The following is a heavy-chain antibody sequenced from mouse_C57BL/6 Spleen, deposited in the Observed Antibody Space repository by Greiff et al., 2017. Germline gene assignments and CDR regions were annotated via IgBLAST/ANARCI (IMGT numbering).Heavy chain of an antibody. CDR2: ISYDGSN. J-gene: IGHJ3*01. CDR1: GYSITSGYY. D-gene: IGHD4-1*01. V-gene: IGHV3-6*01. CDR3: ARGKDWDEGAWVAY. Sequence: EVKLMESGPGLVKPSQSLSLTCSVTGYSITSGYYWNWIRQFPGNKLEWMGYISYDGSNNYNPSLKNRISITRDTSKNQFFLKLNSVTTEDTATYYCARGKDWDEGAWVAYWGQGTLVTVSA.